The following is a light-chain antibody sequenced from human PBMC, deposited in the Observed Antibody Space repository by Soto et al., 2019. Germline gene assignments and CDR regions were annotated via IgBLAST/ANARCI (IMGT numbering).Light chain of an antibody. CDR2: AAF. J-gene: IGKJ4*01. Sequence: DIQLTQSPSFLSASVGDRVTITCRASQGLSSYLAWYQQKPGKAPNLLIYAAFTLQSGVPSRFSGSGSGTEFTLTISSLQPEDFATYYCQQLWTYPLTFGGGTKVDI. V-gene: IGKV1-9*01. CDR1: QGLSSY. CDR3: QQLWTYPLT.